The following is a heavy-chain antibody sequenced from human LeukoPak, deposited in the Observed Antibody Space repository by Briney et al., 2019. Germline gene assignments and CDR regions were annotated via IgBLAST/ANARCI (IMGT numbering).Heavy chain of an antibody. J-gene: IGHJ4*02. CDR2: ISSSGDT. CDR3: AKDAVGATAYYFDY. Sequence: GGSLRLSCAASGFAFSSYAMSWVRQAPGKGLEWVSAISSSGDTYYAGSVKGRFTISRDNSKNTLYLQMNSLRAEDTAIYYCAKDAVGATAYYFDYWGQGTLVTVSS. D-gene: IGHD1-26*01. CDR1: GFAFSSYA. V-gene: IGHV3-23*01.